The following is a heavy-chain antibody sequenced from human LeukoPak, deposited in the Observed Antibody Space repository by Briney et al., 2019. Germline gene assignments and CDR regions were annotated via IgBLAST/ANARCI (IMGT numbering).Heavy chain of an antibody. D-gene: IGHD1-20*01. V-gene: IGHV1-8*01. J-gene: IGHJ4*02. CDR3: ARGRGNWNDDYFDY. Sequence: ASVKVSCKASGYTFTSYDINWVRQATGQGLEWMGWMNPNSGNTGYAQKFQGRVTMTRNTSISTAYVELSSLRSEDTAVYYCARGRGNWNDDYFDYWGQGTLVTVSS. CDR1: GYTFTSYD. CDR2: MNPNSGNT.